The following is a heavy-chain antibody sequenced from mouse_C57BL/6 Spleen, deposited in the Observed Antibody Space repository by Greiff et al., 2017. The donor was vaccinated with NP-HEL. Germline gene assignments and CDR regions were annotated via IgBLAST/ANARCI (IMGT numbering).Heavy chain of an antibody. Sequence: EVMLVESGGGLVQPGGSLKLSCAASGFTFSDYYMYWVRQTPEKRLEWVAYISNGGGSTYYPDTVKGRFTISRDKSKNTLYLQMSRLKSEDTAMYYCARRYYAMDYWGQGTSVTVSS. J-gene: IGHJ4*01. CDR2: ISNGGGST. V-gene: IGHV5-12*01. CDR1: GFTFSDYY. CDR3: ARRYYAMDY.